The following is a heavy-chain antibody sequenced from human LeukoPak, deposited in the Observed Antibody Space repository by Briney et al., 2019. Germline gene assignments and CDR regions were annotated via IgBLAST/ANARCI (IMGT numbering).Heavy chain of an antibody. Sequence: SETLSLTCTVSGGSISSGSYYWSWIRQPAGKGLEWIGRIYISGSTNYNPSLKSRVTISVDTSKNQFSLKLSSVTAADTVVYYCASSSSWYGGDYWGQGTLVTVSS. CDR3: ASSSSWYGGDY. V-gene: IGHV4-61*02. D-gene: IGHD6-13*01. CDR1: GGSISSGSYY. J-gene: IGHJ4*02. CDR2: IYISGST.